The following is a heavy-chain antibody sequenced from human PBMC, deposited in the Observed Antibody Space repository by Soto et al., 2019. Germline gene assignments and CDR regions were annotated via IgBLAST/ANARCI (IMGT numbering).Heavy chain of an antibody. J-gene: IGHJ4*02. CDR1: GYTFITYY. Sequence: QVQLVQSGAEVKNPGASVKVSCKASGYTFITYYIHWVRQAPGQGLAWMGKINPRGGSTSYALNFQGRVTKTRDTSTSNDDMEVGSLRSEGTAVYYCAKEGGYVSKPTQCWGQGSLVTVSS. CDR2: INPRGGST. CDR3: AKEGGYVSKPTQC. V-gene: IGHV1-46*01. D-gene: IGHD5-12*01.